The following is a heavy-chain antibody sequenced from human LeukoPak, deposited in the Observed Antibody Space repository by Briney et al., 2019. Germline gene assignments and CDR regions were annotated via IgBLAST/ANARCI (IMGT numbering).Heavy chain of an antibody. D-gene: IGHD1-26*01. CDR2: MNPNSGNT. V-gene: IGHV1-8*03. Sequence: ASVKVSCKASGYTFTSYDINWVRQATGQGLEWMGWMNPNSGNTGYAQKFQGRVTNTRNTSISTAYMELSSLRSEDTAVYYCARVRVGATDYYFDYWGQGTLVTVSS. CDR1: GYTFTSYD. CDR3: ARVRVGATDYYFDY. J-gene: IGHJ4*02.